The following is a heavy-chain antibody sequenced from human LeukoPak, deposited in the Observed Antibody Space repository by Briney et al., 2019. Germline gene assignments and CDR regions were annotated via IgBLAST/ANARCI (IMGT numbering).Heavy chain of an antibody. CDR2: IYSGGST. CDR1: GFTFSSNY. CDR3: AKSSYYDSSGYYREYYFDY. Sequence: PGGSLRLSCAASGFTFSSNYMSWVRQAPGKGLEWVSVIYSGGSTYYADSVKGRFTISRDNSKSTLFLQMNSLRAEDTAVYYCAKSSYYDSSGYYREYYFDYWGQGTLVTVSS. V-gene: IGHV3-53*01. J-gene: IGHJ4*02. D-gene: IGHD3-22*01.